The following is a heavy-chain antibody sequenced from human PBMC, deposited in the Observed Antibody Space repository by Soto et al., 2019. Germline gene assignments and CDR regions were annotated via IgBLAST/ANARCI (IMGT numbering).Heavy chain of an antibody. J-gene: IGHJ4*02. Sequence: QVQLVQSGAEVKKPGSSVKVSCKASGGTFSSYTISWVRQAPGQGLEWMGRIIPILGIANYAQKFQGRVTITADKSTSTAYMELSSLRSEYTAVYYCARAGTTVTTFSNFDYWGQGTLVTVSS. V-gene: IGHV1-69*02. CDR2: IIPILGIA. CDR1: GGTFSSYT. D-gene: IGHD4-17*01. CDR3: ARAGTTVTTFSNFDY.